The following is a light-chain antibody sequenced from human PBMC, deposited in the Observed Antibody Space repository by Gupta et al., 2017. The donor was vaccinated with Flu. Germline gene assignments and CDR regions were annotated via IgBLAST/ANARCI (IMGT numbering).Light chain of an antibody. J-gene: IGKJ5*01. CDR3: QQSYSGLSIT. V-gene: IGKV1-39*01. CDR2: GAT. Sequence: GERVSITCRASQSVRTNLNWYQQKPGKAPRPLIYGATSLQSGVPSRFSGSGYGTDFTLTISSLQPEDFATYYCQQSYSGLSITFGQGTRVE. CDR1: QSVRTN.